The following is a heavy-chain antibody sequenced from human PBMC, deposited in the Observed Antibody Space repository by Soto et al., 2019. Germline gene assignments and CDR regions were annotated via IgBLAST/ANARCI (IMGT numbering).Heavy chain of an antibody. CDR1: GGTFSSYA. J-gene: IGHJ6*02. V-gene: IGHV1-69*13. CDR3: ARDRNIVTTTGNYFYYGMDV. CDR2: IIPIFDTA. Sequence: ASVKVSCKASGGTFSSYAISWVRQAPGQGLEWMGGIIPIFDTANYAQKFQGRVTITADESTTTAYMELSSLRFDDTALYYCARDRNIVTTTGNYFYYGMDVWGQGTKVTVYS. D-gene: IGHD5-12*01.